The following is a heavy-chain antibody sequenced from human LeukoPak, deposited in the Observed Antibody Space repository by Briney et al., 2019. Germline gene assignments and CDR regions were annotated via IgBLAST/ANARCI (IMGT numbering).Heavy chain of an antibody. V-gene: IGHV1-8*02. J-gene: IGHJ6*02. CDR1: AYTFNGYL. CDR3: ARGSGYDFWSGYYYYGMDV. D-gene: IGHD3-3*01. CDR2: IDPNSGNT. Sequence: GASVKVSCKASAYTFNGYLIHWVRQAPGQGLEWMGLIDPNSGNTGYAQKFQGRVTMTRNTSISTAYMELSSLRSEDTAVYYCARGSGYDFWSGYYYYGMDVWGQGTTVTVSS.